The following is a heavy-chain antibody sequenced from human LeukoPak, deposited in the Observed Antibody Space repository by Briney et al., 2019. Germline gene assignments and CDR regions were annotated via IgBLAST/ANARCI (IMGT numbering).Heavy chain of an antibody. Sequence: SETLSLTCAVYGGSFSGYFWNWIRQPPGKGLEWIGEINHSGSTNYNPSLKSRVTISVDTSKNQFSLKLSSVTAADTAVYYCARVLSNYLLDYWGQGTLVTVSS. J-gene: IGHJ4*02. CDR2: INHSGST. CDR1: GGSFSGYF. V-gene: IGHV4-34*01. CDR3: ARVLSNYLLDY. D-gene: IGHD4-11*01.